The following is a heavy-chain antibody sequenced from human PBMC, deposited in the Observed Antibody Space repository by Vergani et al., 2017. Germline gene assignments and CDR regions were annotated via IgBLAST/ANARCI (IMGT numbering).Heavy chain of an antibody. CDR2: IYYSGST. J-gene: IGHJ6*03. CDR1: GGSISSSSYY. Sequence: QLQLQESGPGLVKPSETLSLTCTVSGGSISSSSYYWGWIRQPPGKGLEWIGSIYYSGSTYYNPSLKSRVTISVDTSKNQFSLKLSSVTAADTAVYYCARAVRGVIMLSYYYYYYMDVWGKGTTVTVSS. V-gene: IGHV4-39*01. CDR3: ARAVRGVIMLSYYYYYYMDV. D-gene: IGHD3-10*01.